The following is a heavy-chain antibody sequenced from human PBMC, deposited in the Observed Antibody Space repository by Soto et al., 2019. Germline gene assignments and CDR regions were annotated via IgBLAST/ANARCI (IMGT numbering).Heavy chain of an antibody. Sequence: PSETLSLTCTVSDGYLNRTTDYWNWVRQPPGKGLEWIGYISYAGSTSYNSSLKSRVSISVDSSKGQFSLRLTSVTAADTALYFCARDRGGWDGFVSWGHGALVTVSS. J-gene: IGHJ5*01. CDR3: ARDRGGWDGFVS. D-gene: IGHD2-15*01. V-gene: IGHV4-61*01. CDR2: ISYAGST. CDR1: DGYLNRTTDY.